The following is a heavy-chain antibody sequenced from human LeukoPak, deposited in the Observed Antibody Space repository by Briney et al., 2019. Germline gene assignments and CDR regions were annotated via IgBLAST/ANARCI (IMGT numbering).Heavy chain of an antibody. D-gene: IGHD1-7*01. J-gene: IGHJ4*02. CDR2: IYYSGST. CDR3: ARDRTGTTSFDY. Sequence: SQTLSLTCTVSGGSISSGGYYWSWIRQHPGKGLEWIGYIYYSGSTYYNPSLKSQVTISVDTSKNQFSLKLSSVTAADTAVYYCARDRTGTTSFDYWGQGTLVTVSS. CDR1: GGSISSGGYY. V-gene: IGHV4-31*01.